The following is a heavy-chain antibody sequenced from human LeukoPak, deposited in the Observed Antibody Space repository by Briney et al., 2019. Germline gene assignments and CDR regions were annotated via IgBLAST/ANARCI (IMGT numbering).Heavy chain of an antibody. CDR1: GGSISSGDYY. D-gene: IGHD5-12*01. J-gene: IGHJ4*02. CDR2: IYYSGST. CDR3: ARDYRIGGYDLFDY. V-gene: IGHV4-30-4*01. Sequence: PSETLSLTCTVSGGSISSGDYYWSWIRQPPGKGLEWIGYIYYSGSTYYNPSLKSRVTISVDTSKNQFSLKLSSVTAADTAVYYCARDYRIGGYDLFDYWGQGTLVTVSS.